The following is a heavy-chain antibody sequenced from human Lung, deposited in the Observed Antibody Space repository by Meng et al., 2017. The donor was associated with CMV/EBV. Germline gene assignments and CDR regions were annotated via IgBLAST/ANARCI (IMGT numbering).Heavy chain of an antibody. J-gene: IGHJ6*02. V-gene: IGHV3-72*01. Sequence: GESLKISCAASGFTFSDHHMDWVRQAPGRGLEWVGEIKKKADSYTTHYAASVKGRFTISRDDSKNSVYLQLSSLKTEDSAVYYCADLAEAFGMDVWGQGTTVT. CDR1: GFTFSDHH. CDR2: IKKKADSYTT. CDR3: ADLAEAFGMDV. D-gene: IGHD6-19*01.